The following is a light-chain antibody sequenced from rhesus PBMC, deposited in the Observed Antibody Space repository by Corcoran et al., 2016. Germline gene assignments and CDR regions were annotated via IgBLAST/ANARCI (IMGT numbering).Light chain of an antibody. CDR3: QKRNSYPLT. CDR2: NAT. J-gene: IGKJ4*01. V-gene: IGKV1-25*01. Sequence: DIQMTQSPSSLSASVGDRVTITCRASQGISRYLAWYQQKSGKVPKLLIYNATTLQSGVPVRVRGSGSGTDFTLTISSLQPEDFATYYCQKRNSYPLTFGGGTKVEIK. CDR1: QGISRY.